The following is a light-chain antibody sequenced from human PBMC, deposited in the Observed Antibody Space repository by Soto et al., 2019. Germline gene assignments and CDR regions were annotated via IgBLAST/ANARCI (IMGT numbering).Light chain of an antibody. CDR2: KSN. J-gene: IGLJ1*01. CDR1: GSNIGNNY. V-gene: IGLV1-47*01. Sequence: QSVLTQPPSASGTPGQRVTISCSGGGSNIGNNYVYWYQLLPGTAPKLLIYKSNQRPSEVPDRFSGSKSDTSASLAISGLRSEDEADYYCAAWDDSLRGHVFGSGTKLTVL. CDR3: AAWDDSLRGHV.